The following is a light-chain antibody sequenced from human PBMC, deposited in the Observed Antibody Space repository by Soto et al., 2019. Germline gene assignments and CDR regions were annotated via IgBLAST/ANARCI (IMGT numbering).Light chain of an antibody. CDR2: SNN. J-gene: IGLJ2*01. Sequence: QSVLTQPPSASGTPGQRVTISCSGSSSNTGSNYVYWYQQVPGTATKLLIYSNNQRPSGVPDRFSGSKSGTSASLAISGLRSEDEADYYCASWDDSLSAVVFGGGTKVTVL. V-gene: IGLV1-47*02. CDR3: ASWDDSLSAVV. CDR1: SSNTGSNY.